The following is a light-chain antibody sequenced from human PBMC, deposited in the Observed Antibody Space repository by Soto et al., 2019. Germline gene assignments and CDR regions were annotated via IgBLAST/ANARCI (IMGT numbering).Light chain of an antibody. Sequence: EIVLTQSPATLSLSPGERATLSCRASQSVSSYLAWYQQKPGQAPRLLMYEASNRATGIPARFSGGGSGTDFTLTISRLEPEDFAVYYCQQYGSSLITFGQGTRLEIK. CDR2: EAS. CDR3: QQYGSSLIT. V-gene: IGKV3-20*01. CDR1: QSVSSY. J-gene: IGKJ5*01.